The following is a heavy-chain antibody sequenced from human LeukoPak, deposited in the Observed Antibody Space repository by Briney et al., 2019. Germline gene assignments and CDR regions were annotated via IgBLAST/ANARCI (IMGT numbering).Heavy chain of an antibody. D-gene: IGHD3-16*01. CDR1: GFTLVPYT. CDR2: IGSLGTDI. Sequence: GGSLRLSCAASGFTLVPYTMIWVRQVPGKGLEWVSSIGSLGTDIYYTDSVKGRFTVSRDNAQNSLYLQMNSLRAEDTALYYCARDLRLRLGELDLWGQGTLVTVSS. J-gene: IGHJ5*02. V-gene: IGHV3-21*01. CDR3: ARDLRLRLGELDL.